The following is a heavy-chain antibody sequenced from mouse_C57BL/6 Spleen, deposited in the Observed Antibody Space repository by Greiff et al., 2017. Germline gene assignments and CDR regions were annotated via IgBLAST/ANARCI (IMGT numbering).Heavy chain of an antibody. CDR3: ASCSDYFDY. D-gene: IGHD3-2*02. CDR1: GFTFSSYA. Sequence: EVQGVESGGGLVKPGGSLKLSCAASGFTFSSYAMSWVRQTPEKRLEWVATISDGGSYTYYPDNVKGRFTISRDNAKNNLYLQMSHLKSEDTAMXYCASCSDYFDYWGQGTTLTVSS. CDR2: ISDGGSYT. V-gene: IGHV5-4*01. J-gene: IGHJ2*01.